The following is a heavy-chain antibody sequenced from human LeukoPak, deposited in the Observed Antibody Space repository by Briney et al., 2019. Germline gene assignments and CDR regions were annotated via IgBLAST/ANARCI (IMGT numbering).Heavy chain of an antibody. CDR2: ISGSSSSI. J-gene: IGHJ4*02. CDR1: GLIFSTYS. CDR3: ARSGYGSRWYFFDH. Sequence: PGGSLRLSCAASGLIFSTYSINWVRQAPGKGLEWVSHISGSSSSIYYADSVKGRFSISRDNAKNSLYLQMNSLRDEDTAVYYCARSGYGSRWYFFDHWGQGTLVTVSS. D-gene: IGHD6-13*01. V-gene: IGHV3-48*02.